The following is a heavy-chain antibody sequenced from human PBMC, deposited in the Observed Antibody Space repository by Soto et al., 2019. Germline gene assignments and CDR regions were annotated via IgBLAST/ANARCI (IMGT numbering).Heavy chain of an antibody. V-gene: IGHV1-8*01. Sequence: ASVKVSCKASGYTFTSYDINWVRQATGQGLEWMGWMNPNSGNTGYAQKFQGRVTMTRNTFISTAYMELSSLRSEDTAVYYCASLTSSGWLPGYWGQGTLVTVSS. J-gene: IGHJ4*02. CDR1: GYTFTSYD. D-gene: IGHD6-19*01. CDR3: ASLTSSGWLPGY. CDR2: MNPNSGNT.